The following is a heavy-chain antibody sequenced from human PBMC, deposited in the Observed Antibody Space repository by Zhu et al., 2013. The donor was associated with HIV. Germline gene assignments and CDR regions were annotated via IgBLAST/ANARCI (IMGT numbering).Heavy chain of an antibody. J-gene: IGHJ5*02. CDR2: ISYDGNKK. D-gene: IGHD6-19*01. CDR1: GFTFSNYA. CDR3: APMRVVGNIGIDP. Sequence: VQLVESGGGVVQPGRSLRLSCTASGFTFSNYAMHWVRQAPGKGLEWVAVISYDGNKKYYAESVKGRFTISSDNSKNTVYLQMNSLRPEDTAVYYCAPMRVVGNIGIDPWGQGTLVTVSS. V-gene: IGHV3-30-3*01.